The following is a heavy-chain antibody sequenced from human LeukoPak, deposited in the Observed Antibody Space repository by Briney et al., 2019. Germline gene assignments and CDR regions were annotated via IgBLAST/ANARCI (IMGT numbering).Heavy chain of an antibody. CDR1: GFTFSSYW. J-gene: IGHJ4*02. D-gene: IGHD6-13*01. CDR3: ARDLGIAAAGTLFDY. CDR2: IKQDGSEK. V-gene: IGHV3-7*01. Sequence: PGGSLRLSCAASGFTFSSYWMSWVRQAPGKGLEWVANIKQDGSEKYYVDSVKGRFTISRDNAKNSPYLQMNSLRAEDTAVYYCARDLGIAAAGTLFDYWGQGTLVTVSS.